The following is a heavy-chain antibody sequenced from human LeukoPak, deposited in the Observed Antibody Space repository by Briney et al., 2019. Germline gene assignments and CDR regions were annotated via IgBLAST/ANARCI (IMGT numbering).Heavy chain of an antibody. CDR2: MNPNSGNT. J-gene: IGHJ4*02. Sequence: ASGKVSCKASGYTFTSYDINWVRQATGQGLEWMGWMNPNSGNTGYAQKFQGGVTMTRNTSISTAYMELSSLRSEDTAVYYCARGSYSSSWYFFDYWGQGTLVTVSS. CDR1: GYTFTSYD. D-gene: IGHD6-13*01. CDR3: ARGSYSSSWYFFDY. V-gene: IGHV1-8*01.